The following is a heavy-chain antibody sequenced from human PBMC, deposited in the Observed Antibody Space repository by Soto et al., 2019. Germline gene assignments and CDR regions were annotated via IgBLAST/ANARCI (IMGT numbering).Heavy chain of an antibody. D-gene: IGHD3-10*01. Sequence: PSETLSLTCTVSGGSISSYYWSWIRQPPGKGLEWIGYIYYSGSTNYNPSLKSRVTISVDTSKNQFSLKLSSVTAADTAVYYCARTRVRGVDLNWFDPWGQGTLVTVSS. J-gene: IGHJ5*02. CDR1: GGSISSYY. CDR3: ARTRVRGVDLNWFDP. CDR2: IYYSGST. V-gene: IGHV4-59*01.